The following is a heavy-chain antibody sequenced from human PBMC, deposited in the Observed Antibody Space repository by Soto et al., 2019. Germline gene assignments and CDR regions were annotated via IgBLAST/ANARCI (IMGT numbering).Heavy chain of an antibody. Sequence: GSLRPSCAASGFPFGSYAMHWVRQAPGQGLEWVAVISYDGSNKYYADSVKGRFTISRDNSKNTLYLQMNSLRAEDTAVYYCASSGHCNSTSCQRPRYYYGMDVWGQGTTVTVSS. CDR1: GFPFGSYA. V-gene: IGHV3-30-3*01. J-gene: IGHJ6*02. CDR3: ASSGHCNSTSCQRPRYYYGMDV. D-gene: IGHD2-2*01. CDR2: ISYDGSNK.